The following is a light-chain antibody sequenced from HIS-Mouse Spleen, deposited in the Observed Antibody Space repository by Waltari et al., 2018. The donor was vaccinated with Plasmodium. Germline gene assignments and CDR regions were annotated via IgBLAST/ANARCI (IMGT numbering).Light chain of an antibody. J-gene: IGLJ2*01. Sequence: QSALTQPASVSGSPGQSITISCTGTSSDVGSYNLVSWYQQHPGKAPKLLIYQGSKRPSRVANRFSCSKSCNTASLTISGLQAEDEADYYCCSYAGSSTFVIFGGGTKLTVL. CDR1: SSDVGSYNL. CDR2: QGS. V-gene: IGLV2-23*03. CDR3: CSYAGSSTFVI.